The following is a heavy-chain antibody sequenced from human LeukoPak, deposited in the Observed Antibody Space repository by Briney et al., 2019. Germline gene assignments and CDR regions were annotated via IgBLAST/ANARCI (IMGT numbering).Heavy chain of an antibody. D-gene: IGHD1-14*01. Sequence: SETLSLTCTVSGGSISNSDYYWDWIRQPPGKGLEWIGSINYRGSTYYNPSLESRVTISVDTSKNQFSLRMSSVTAADTAVYYCARDRRLAGIDYWGQGTLVTVSS. J-gene: IGHJ4*02. CDR3: ARDRRLAGIDY. V-gene: IGHV4-39*02. CDR2: INYRGST. CDR1: GGSISNSDYY.